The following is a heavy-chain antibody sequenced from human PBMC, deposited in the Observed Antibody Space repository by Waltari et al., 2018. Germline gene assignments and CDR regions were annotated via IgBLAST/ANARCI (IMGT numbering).Heavy chain of an antibody. CDR3: ARDPVGAAAEVSYYYGMDV. V-gene: IGHV1-69*14. Sequence: QVQLVQSGAEVKKPGSSVKVSCKASGGTFSSYAISGVRQAPGQGLEWMGGSIPIFVTANYAQKFQGIVTITAAKSTSTAYMELSSLRSEDTAVYYCARDPVGAAAEVSYYYGMDVWGQGTTVTVSS. J-gene: IGHJ6*02. D-gene: IGHD6-13*01. CDR1: GGTFSSYA. CDR2: SIPIFVTA.